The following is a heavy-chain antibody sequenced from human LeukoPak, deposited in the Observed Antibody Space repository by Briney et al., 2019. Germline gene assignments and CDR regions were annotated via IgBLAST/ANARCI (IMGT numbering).Heavy chain of an antibody. CDR1: GFTFSSYS. D-gene: IGHD6-13*01. J-gene: IGHJ5*02. CDR2: ISSSSSYI. V-gene: IGHV3-21*01. Sequence: GGSLRLSCAASGFTFSSYSMNWVRQAPGKGLEWVSSISSSSSYIYYADSVKGRFAISRDNAKNSLYLQMNSLRAEDTAVYYCARDSGSSWYSLWWFDPWGQGTLVTVSS. CDR3: ARDSGSSWYSLWWFDP.